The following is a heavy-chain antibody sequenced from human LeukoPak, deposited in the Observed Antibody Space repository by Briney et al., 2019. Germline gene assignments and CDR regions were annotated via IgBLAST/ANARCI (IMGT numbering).Heavy chain of an antibody. Sequence: ASVKLSCKASGYTYTNYGTSWVGQAPGHGVEWMAWISTYDHDTNYAQKFRGRVTMTTDTSTSTAYMELRSLGSDDTAVYYCVRDYFCSGGTCDDCFDPWGQGTLVTVSS. V-gene: IGHV1-18*01. D-gene: IGHD2-15*01. J-gene: IGHJ5*02. CDR1: GYTYTNYG. CDR3: VRDYFCSGGTCDDCFDP. CDR2: ISTYDHDT.